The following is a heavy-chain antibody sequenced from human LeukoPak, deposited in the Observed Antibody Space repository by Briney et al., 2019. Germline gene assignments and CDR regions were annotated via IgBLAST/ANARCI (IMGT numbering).Heavy chain of an antibody. Sequence: PGGSLRLTCAASGFTFSDYYMNWIRQAPGKGLEWVSSISGGSRTINYADSVKGRFTTSRDNAKNSLFLQVNSLRAEDTAVYYCARAGQSDYGAQGTRVTVST. J-gene: IGHJ4*02. V-gene: IGHV3-11*01. CDR3: ARAGQSDY. CDR1: GFTFSDYY. CDR2: ISGGSRTI.